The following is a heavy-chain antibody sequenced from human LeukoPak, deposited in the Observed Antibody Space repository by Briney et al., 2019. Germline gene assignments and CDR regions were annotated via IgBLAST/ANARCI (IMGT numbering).Heavy chain of an antibody. CDR2: ISGYNGNT. CDR3: ARDLRPGIAVAGTNGGDY. Sequence: ASVKVSCKASGYTFTSHGISWVRQAPGQGLEWMGWISGYNGNTNYAQKLQGRVTMTTDISTSTAYMELRSLRSDDSAVYYCARDLRPGIAVAGTNGGDYWGQGTLVTVSS. D-gene: IGHD6-19*01. J-gene: IGHJ4*02. V-gene: IGHV1-18*01. CDR1: GYTFTSHG.